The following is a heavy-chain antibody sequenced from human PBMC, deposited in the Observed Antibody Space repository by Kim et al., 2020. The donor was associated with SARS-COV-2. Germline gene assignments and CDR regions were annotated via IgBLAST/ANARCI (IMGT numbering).Heavy chain of an antibody. CDR1: GFKFTTYN. CDR3: AKMYMYQYAMDV. V-gene: IGHV3-48*04. J-gene: IGHJ6*02. CDR2: ISTSSSII. Sequence: GGSLRLSCAASGFKFTTYNMNWVRQAPGKGLEWVADISTSSSIIYYADSVKGRFTISRENAKNSLYLQMNSLRAEDTAVYYCAKMYMYQYAMDVWGQGTTVTVSS. D-gene: IGHD2-2*01.